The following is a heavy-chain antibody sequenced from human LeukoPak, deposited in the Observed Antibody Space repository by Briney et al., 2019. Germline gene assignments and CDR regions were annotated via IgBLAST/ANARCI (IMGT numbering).Heavy chain of an antibody. Sequence: GGSLRLSCAASGFTFSSYAMSWVRQAPGKGLEWVSGISTSGASTSNADSVKGRFTISRDNPRNTLYMRMNSLRAEDTALYYCAIMHPYYDGSGYWVQWGQGTLVTVSS. CDR3: AIMHPYYDGSGYWVQ. J-gene: IGHJ4*02. D-gene: IGHD3-22*01. CDR1: GFTFSSYA. V-gene: IGHV3-23*01. CDR2: ISTSGAST.